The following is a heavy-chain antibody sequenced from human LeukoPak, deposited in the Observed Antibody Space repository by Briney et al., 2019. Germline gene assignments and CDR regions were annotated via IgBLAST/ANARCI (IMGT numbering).Heavy chain of an antibody. CDR1: GFTFSSYS. J-gene: IGHJ4*02. CDR2: ISSSSSYI. D-gene: IGHD6-19*01. Sequence: RPGGSLRLSRAASGFTFSSYSMNWVRQAPGKGLEWVSSISSSSSYIYYADSVKGRFTISRDNAKNSLYLQMNSLRAEDTAVYHCAAVQTQWLLDYWGQGTLVTVSS. CDR3: AAVQTQWLLDY. V-gene: IGHV3-21*01.